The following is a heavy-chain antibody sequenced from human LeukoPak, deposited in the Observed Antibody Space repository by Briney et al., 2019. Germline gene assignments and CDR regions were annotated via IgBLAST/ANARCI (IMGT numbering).Heavy chain of an antibody. J-gene: IGHJ4*02. CDR2: IKQDGSEK. CDR1: GFTFGSYW. Sequence: PGGSLRLSCAASGFTFGSYWMSWVRQAPGKGLEWVANIKQDGSEKYYVDSVKGRFTISRDNAKNSLYLQMNSLRAEDTAVYYCARDEGYSSGSLFDYWGQGTLVTVSS. D-gene: IGHD6-25*01. V-gene: IGHV3-7*01. CDR3: ARDEGYSSGSLFDY.